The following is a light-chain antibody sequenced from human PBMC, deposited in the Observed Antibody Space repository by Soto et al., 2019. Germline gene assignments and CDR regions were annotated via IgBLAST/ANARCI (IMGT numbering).Light chain of an antibody. CDR1: SSDVGGYSY. CDR2: YVS. Sequence: QSVLTQPASVSGSPGQSITISCTGTSSDVGGYSYVSWYQQHPGKAPKLMIYYVSNRPSGVSNRFSGSKSGNTASLTISGLQAEDEADYYCSSYTGSSTLVVFGGGTKLTVL. J-gene: IGLJ2*01. CDR3: SSYTGSSTLVV. V-gene: IGLV2-14*03.